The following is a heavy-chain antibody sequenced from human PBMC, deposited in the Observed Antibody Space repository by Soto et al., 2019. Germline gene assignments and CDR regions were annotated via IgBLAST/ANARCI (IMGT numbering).Heavy chain of an antibody. CDR2: ISSSSSYI. D-gene: IGHD1-26*01. V-gene: IGHV3-21*01. CDR1: GFTFSSYS. J-gene: IGHJ6*02. CDR3: ASSPWELPPGYYGMDV. Sequence: SLRLSCAASGFTFSSYSMNWGRQAPGKGLEWVSSISSSSSYIYYADSVKGRFTISRDNATNSLYLQMNSLRAEDTAVYYCASSPWELPPGYYGMDVWGQGTTVTVSS.